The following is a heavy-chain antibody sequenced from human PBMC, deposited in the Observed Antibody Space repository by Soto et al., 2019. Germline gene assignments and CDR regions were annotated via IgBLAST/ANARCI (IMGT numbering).Heavy chain of an antibody. CDR1: GFTFSSYA. V-gene: IGHV3-23*01. D-gene: IGHD3-3*01. CDR3: AKVPSGYDFWSGYYDYYYGMDV. Sequence: EVQLLESGGGLVQPGGSLRLSCAASGFTFSSYAMSWVRQAPGKGLEWVSAISGSGGSTYYADSVKGRFTISRDNSKNTLYLQMNSLRAEDTAVYYCAKVPSGYDFWSGYYDYYYGMDVWGQGTTVTVSS. J-gene: IGHJ6*02. CDR2: ISGSGGST.